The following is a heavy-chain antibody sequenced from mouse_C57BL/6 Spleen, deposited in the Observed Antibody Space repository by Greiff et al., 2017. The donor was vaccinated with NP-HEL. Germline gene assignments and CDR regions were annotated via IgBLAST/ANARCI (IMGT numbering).Heavy chain of an antibody. CDR3: TGDYYGSSWYFDV. D-gene: IGHD1-1*01. J-gene: IGHJ1*03. CDR1: GYTFTDYE. CDR2: IDPEPGGT. Sequence: QVKLQQSGAELVRPGASVTMSCKASGYTFTDYEMHWVKQTPVHGLEWIGAIDPEPGGTAYNQKFKGKAILTVDKSSSTAYMELRSLTSEDSDVYYCTGDYYGSSWYFDVWGTGTTVTVSS. V-gene: IGHV1-15*01.